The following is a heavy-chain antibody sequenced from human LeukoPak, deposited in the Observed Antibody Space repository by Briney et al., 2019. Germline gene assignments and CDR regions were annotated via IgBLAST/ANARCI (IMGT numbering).Heavy chain of an antibody. D-gene: IGHD3-22*01. Sequence: SETLSLTCTVSGGSISSGDYCWSWIRQPPGKGLEWIAYMYYSGSTYYNPSLKSRVTMSADTSKNQLSLKLSSVTAADTAVYYCARPYYYDSRIDPWGQGILVTVSS. CDR3: ARPYYYDSRIDP. CDR2: MYYSGST. V-gene: IGHV4-30-4*01. J-gene: IGHJ5*02. CDR1: GGSISSGDYC.